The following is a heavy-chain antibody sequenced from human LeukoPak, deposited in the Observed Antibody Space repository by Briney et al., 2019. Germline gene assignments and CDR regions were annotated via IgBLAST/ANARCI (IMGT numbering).Heavy chain of an antibody. CDR3: ARNVTSGYLDY. D-gene: IGHD3-10*02. J-gene: IGHJ4*02. CDR1: PGSFTGTPHY. CDR2: VYYSGST. Sequence: SDTLSLTCSVSPGSFTGTPHYWAWIRQSPGKGLEWIGSVYYSGSTSYSPSLKSRVSISVARSQNQFSLRLTSVTGADTAVYYCARNVTSGYLDYWGPGIVVTVSS. V-gene: IGHV4-39*01.